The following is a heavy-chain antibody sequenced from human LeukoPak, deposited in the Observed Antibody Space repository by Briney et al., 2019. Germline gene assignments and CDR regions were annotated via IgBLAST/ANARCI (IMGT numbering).Heavy chain of an antibody. V-gene: IGHV3-30*18. CDR2: ISYDGSNK. CDR3: AKDVWQQLVSWFDP. J-gene: IGHJ5*02. Sequence: PGGSLRLSCAASGFTFSSYGMHWVRQAPGKGLEWVAVISYDGSNKYYADSVKGRFTISRDNSKNTLYLQMNSLRAEDTAVYYCAKDVWQQLVSWFDPWGQGTLVTVSS. CDR1: GFTFSSYG. D-gene: IGHD6-13*01.